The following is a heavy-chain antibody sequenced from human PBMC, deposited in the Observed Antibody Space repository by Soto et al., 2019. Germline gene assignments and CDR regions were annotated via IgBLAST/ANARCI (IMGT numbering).Heavy chain of an antibody. D-gene: IGHD2-2*01. CDR1: GGTFSRKA. CDR3: ARSSTSSGSDFYGVDV. V-gene: IGHV1-69*01. CDR2: IIPLFSTT. Sequence: QEWLVQSGPEVKKSGSSVKVSCKPSGGTFSRKAISWLRHAPGQGLEWVGGIIPLFSTTKYAQKLQGRVTVTADASASTVYMELTRLRSDDTATYYCARSSTSSGSDFYGVDVWGQGTTVTVSS. J-gene: IGHJ6*02.